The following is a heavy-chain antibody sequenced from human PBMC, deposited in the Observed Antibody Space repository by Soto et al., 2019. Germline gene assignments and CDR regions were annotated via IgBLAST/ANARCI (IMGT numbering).Heavy chain of an antibody. Sequence: EVQLVESGGGLVQPGGSLRLSCEASGFIFSSYWMSWVRQAPGKGLEWVANIKQDGSEKTYVDSVKGRFSITRDNAKNLLILQMYGLRAADTAVDYCARDEYQHDSSSYYPLDYWGQGTLVIVSS. J-gene: IGHJ4*02. CDR3: ARDEYQHDSSSYYPLDY. CDR1: GFIFSSYW. V-gene: IGHV3-7*01. D-gene: IGHD3-22*01. CDR2: IKQDGSEK.